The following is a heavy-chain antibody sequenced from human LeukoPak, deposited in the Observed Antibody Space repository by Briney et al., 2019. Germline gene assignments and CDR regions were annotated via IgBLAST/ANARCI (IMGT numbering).Heavy chain of an antibody. J-gene: IGHJ3*02. Sequence: PSETLSLTCAVSGGSISSGGYSWSWLRQPPGKGLEWIGYIYHSGSTYYNPSLKSRVTISVETSKNQFSLKLSSVTAADTAVYYCARVGSHDAFDIWGQGTMVTVSS. CDR3: ARVGSHDAFDI. CDR1: GGSISSGGYS. D-gene: IGHD1-26*01. CDR2: IYHSGST. V-gene: IGHV4-30-2*01.